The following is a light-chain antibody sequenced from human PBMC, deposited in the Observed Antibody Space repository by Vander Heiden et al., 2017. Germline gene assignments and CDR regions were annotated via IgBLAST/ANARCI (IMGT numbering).Light chain of an antibody. CDR3: QQRDSSPLT. CDR2: AAS. CDR1: QSISSY. J-gene: IGKJ1*01. Sequence: DIQMTHVPSSLSASVGDRVTITCRASQSISSYLDWYQQKPGKAPKLLIYAASSLQSGVPSRFSGSGSGTDFTLTISSLQPEDFATYYCQQRDSSPLTFGQGTKVEIK. V-gene: IGKV1-39*01.